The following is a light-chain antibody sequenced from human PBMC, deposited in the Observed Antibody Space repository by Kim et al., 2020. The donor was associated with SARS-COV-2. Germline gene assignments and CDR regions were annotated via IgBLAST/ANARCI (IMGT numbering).Light chain of an antibody. CDR3: QQYNSYST. Sequence: DIQMTQSPSTLSASVGDRVTITCRASQSISDWLAWYQQKPGKAPKLLIYKASSLESEVPSRFSGSEFGTEFTLTISSLQPDDFATYYCQQYNSYSTFGQGTKVDIK. CDR2: KAS. V-gene: IGKV1-5*03. J-gene: IGKJ1*01. CDR1: QSISDW.